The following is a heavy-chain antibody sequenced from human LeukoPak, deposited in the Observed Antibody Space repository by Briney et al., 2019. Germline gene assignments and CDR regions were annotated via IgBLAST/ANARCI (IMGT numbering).Heavy chain of an antibody. D-gene: IGHD2-15*01. Sequence: GGSLRLSCAASGFTFDDYAMHWVRQAPGKGLEWVSGISWNSGSIGSADSVKGRFTISRDNAKNSLYLQMNSLRAEDTAVYSCARIKEYGFDIWGQGTMVTVSS. CDR1: GFTFDDYA. CDR3: ARIKEYGFDI. J-gene: IGHJ3*02. V-gene: IGHV3-9*01. CDR2: ISWNSGSI.